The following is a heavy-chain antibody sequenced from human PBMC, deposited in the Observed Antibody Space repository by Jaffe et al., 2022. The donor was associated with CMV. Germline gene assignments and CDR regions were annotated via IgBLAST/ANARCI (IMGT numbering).Heavy chain of an antibody. J-gene: IGHJ6*02. D-gene: IGHD3-16*02. CDR3: ARQAAGYQYFYGFDF. CDR1: GGSIISSNHY. CDR2: IYYSGDT. Sequence: QLQLQESGPGLVKPSETLSLTCSVSGGSIISSNHYWGWIRQPPGKGLEWIATIYYSGDTFYNAPLKTRVTISIDTSQNEFSLTLTSVTAADTAVYYCARQAAGYQYFYGFDFWGQGTAVTVSS. V-gene: IGHV4-39*01.